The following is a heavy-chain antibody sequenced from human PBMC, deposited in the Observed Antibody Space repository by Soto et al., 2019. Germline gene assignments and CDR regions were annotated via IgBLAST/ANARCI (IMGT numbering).Heavy chain of an antibody. V-gene: IGHV4-4*02. D-gene: IGHD2-2*02. CDR2: IYHTGNT. Sequence: QVQLQQSGPRLVKPSGTLSLTCYVSGGSIRSTNWWTWVRQPPGKGLEWIGEIYHTGNTNYNPSVRSRVTISVDKANNEFSLNRRAVTAADTAVYYCATLPPRIEVRLVPIPTWGQGILVTVSS. CDR1: GGSIRSTNW. CDR3: ATLPPRIEVRLVPIPT. J-gene: IGHJ4*02.